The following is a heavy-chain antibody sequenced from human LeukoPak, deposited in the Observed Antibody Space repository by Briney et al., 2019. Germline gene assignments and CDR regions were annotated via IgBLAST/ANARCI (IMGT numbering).Heavy chain of an antibody. V-gene: IGHV3-7*01. CDR1: GFTFSRYW. J-gene: IGHJ4*02. Sequence: GGSLRLSCAPSGFTFSRYWMTWVRQTPEKGLEWVASIKDDGRQKYYVDSVKGRFTVSRDNAKNSAYLQVDSLRAEDTALYYCARDASRGFDTWGQGTLVTVSS. D-gene: IGHD5-24*01. CDR3: ARDASRGFDT. CDR2: IKDDGRQK.